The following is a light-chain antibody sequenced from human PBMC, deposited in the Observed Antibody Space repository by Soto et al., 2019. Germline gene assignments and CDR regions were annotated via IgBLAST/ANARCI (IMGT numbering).Light chain of an antibody. CDR2: GAS. J-gene: IGKJ1*01. V-gene: IGKV3-15*01. CDR3: HQYINWSPLT. Sequence: EIVMTQSPATLSVSPGERATLSCRASQSVSSNLAWYQQKPGQAPRLLIYGASTRATGIPARFSGSGSGTTFSLTISSLLSEDVAVYYCHQYINWSPLTFGQGTKVEIK. CDR1: QSVSSN.